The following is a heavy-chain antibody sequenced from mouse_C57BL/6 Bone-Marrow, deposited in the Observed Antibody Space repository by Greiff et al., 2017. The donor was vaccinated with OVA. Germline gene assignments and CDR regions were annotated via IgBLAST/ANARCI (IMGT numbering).Heavy chain of an antibody. CDR2: IHPPNVGT. CDR1: GYTFTDYK. Sequence: VQLQQSGPELVKPGASVKMSCKASGYTFTDYKRDWVKQRHGTPHEWIGYIHPPNVGTISNQKFKGKATLTVNKSSSTAYMELRSLTSEDSAVYYCARRRNYYGSSPWFAYWGQGTLVTVSA. D-gene: IGHD1-1*01. J-gene: IGHJ3*01. CDR3: ARRRNYYGSSPWFAY. V-gene: IGHV1-22*01.